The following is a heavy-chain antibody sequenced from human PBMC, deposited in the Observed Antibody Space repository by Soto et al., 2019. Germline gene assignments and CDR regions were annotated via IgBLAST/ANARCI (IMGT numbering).Heavy chain of an antibody. J-gene: IGHJ3*02. Sequence: SVKVSCKASGYTFPSYAISWVRQAPGQGLEWMGGIIPIFGTANYAQKFQGRVTITADESTSTAYMELSSLRSEDTAVYYCARPRGETMIVVVIGAFDIWGQGTMVTVSS. CDR1: GYTFPSYA. CDR2: IIPIFGTA. D-gene: IGHD3-22*01. CDR3: ARPRGETMIVVVIGAFDI. V-gene: IGHV1-69*13.